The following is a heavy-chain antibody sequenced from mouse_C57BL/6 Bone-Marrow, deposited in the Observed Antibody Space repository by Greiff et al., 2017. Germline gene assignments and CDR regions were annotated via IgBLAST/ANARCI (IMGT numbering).Heavy chain of an antibody. V-gene: IGHV7-3*01. D-gene: IGHD1-1*01. CDR1: GFTFTDYY. CDR3: ASYYYGSSYYAMDY. J-gene: IGHJ4*01. Sequence: EVKLQESGGGLVQPGGSLSLSCAASGFTFTDYYMSWVRPPPGKALEWLGFIRNKANGYTTEYSASVKGRFTISRDNSQSILYLQMNALRAEDSATYYCASYYYGSSYYAMDYWGQGTSVTVSS. CDR2: IRNKANGYTT.